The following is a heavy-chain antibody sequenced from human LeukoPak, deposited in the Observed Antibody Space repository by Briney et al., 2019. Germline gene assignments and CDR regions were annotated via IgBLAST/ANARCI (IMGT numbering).Heavy chain of an antibody. J-gene: IGHJ4*02. CDR1: GFTYSHYG. V-gene: IGHV3-33*06. D-gene: IGHD4-11*01. CDR3: AKDAQRGFDYSNSLEY. Sequence: GGSLRLSCAASGFTYSHYGMHWVRQAPGKGLEWVAVIWSDGTEKYYGDAVKGRFTISRDNSRNALYLQMNSLRGEDTAVYYCAKDAQRGFDYSNSLEYWGQGTLVTVSS. CDR2: IWSDGTEK.